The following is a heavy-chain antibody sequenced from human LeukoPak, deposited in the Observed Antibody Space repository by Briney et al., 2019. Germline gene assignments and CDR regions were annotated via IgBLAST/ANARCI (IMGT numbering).Heavy chain of an antibody. CDR3: ARRAAFDI. V-gene: IGHV4-34*01. Sequence: SETLSLTXAVYGGSFSGYYWSWIRQPPGKGLEWSGEINHSGSTNYNPSLKSRVTISVDTSKNQFSLKLSSVTAADTAVYYCARRAAFDIWGQGTMVTVSS. J-gene: IGHJ3*02. CDR1: GGSFSGYY. CDR2: INHSGST.